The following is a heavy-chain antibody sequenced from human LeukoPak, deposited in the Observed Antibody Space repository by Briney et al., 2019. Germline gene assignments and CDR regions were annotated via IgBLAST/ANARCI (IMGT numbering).Heavy chain of an antibody. Sequence: GGSLRLSCAASGFTFSSSAMSWVRQAPGKGLEWVSAISGSGGSTYYADSVKGRFTISRDNSKNTLYLQMNSLRAEDTAVYYCAKERYYDSSGSEFDYWGQGTLVTVSS. CDR1: GFTFSSSA. J-gene: IGHJ4*02. CDR3: AKERYYDSSGSEFDY. D-gene: IGHD3-22*01. V-gene: IGHV3-23*01. CDR2: ISGSGGST.